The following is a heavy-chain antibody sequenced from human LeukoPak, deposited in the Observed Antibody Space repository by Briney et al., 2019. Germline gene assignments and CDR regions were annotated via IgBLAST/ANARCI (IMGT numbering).Heavy chain of an antibody. CDR1: TDYSIRSGGY. V-gene: IGHV4-38-2*01. CDR3: ARNSSSWFDY. CDR2: IYHSGST. Sequence: PSETLSLTCVVSTDYSIRSGGYSGWIRQPPGKGLGWIDSIYHSGSTHYNPSLKSRVTISVDTSRNQFSLKLSSVTAADTAVYYCARNSSSWFDYWGQGTLVTVSS. D-gene: IGHD6-13*01. J-gene: IGHJ4*02.